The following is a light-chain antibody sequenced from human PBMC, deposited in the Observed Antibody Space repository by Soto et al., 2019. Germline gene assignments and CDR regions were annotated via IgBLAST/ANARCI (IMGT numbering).Light chain of an antibody. V-gene: IGKV1-5*03. CDR3: QQYNSYSAGT. J-gene: IGKJ1*01. CDR2: KAS. CDR1: QSIDSW. Sequence: DIQMTQSPSTLSASVGDRVTITCRASQSIDSWLAWYQQKPGKTPNLLIYKASNLESGVPSRFSGSGSWTEFTLTIRSLQPDDFASYYCQQYNSYSAGTFGQGTKVEIK.